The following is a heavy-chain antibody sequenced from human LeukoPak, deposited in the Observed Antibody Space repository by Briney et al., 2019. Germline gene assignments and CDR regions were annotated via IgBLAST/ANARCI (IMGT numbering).Heavy chain of an antibody. CDR1: GGSISSYY. J-gene: IGHJ6*02. D-gene: IGHD6-19*01. CDR2: IYYSGGT. V-gene: IGHV4-59*01. Sequence: PSETLSLTCTVSGGSISSYYWSWIRQPPGKGLEWIGYIYYSGGTNYNPSLKSRVTISVDTSKNQFSLKLSSVTAADTAVYYCAREHPAVAGTYYYYGMDVWGQGTTVTVSS. CDR3: AREHPAVAGTYYYYGMDV.